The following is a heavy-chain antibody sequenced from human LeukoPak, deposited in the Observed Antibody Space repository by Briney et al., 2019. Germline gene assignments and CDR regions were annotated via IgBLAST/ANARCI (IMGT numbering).Heavy chain of an antibody. CDR3: ARDDGWLQFAN. J-gene: IGHJ4*02. CDR1: GLTVGSNY. D-gene: IGHD5-12*01. V-gene: IGHV3-66*01. CDR2: LYSAGAT. Sequence: GGSLRLSCAASGLTVGSNYMSWVRQAPGKGLEWVSTLYSAGATYYTDSVKGRFTISRDDSKNTLSLQMNRLRVEDTAVYYCARDDGWLQFANWGQGTLVTVSS.